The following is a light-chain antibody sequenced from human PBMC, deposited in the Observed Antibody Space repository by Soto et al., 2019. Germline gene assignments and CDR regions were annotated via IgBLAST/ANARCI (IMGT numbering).Light chain of an antibody. V-gene: IGLV2-8*01. CDR3: SSYAGSNNLYV. CDR2: DVS. Sequence: QSVLTQPPSASGSPGQSVTISCTGTSSDVGGYNYVSWYQQHPGKAPKLMIYDVSKRPSGVPDRFSGSKSGNTASLTVSGLQAEDEADYYCSSYAGSNNLYVFGTGTKLTVL. J-gene: IGLJ1*01. CDR1: SSDVGGYNY.